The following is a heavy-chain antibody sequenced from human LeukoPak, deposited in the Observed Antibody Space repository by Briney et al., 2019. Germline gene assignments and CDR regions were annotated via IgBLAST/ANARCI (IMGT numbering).Heavy chain of an antibody. CDR2: ISGSGGSA. CDR3: AKAALLGHSSSWYDY. V-gene: IGHV3-23*01. CDR1: GFTFSNYA. Sequence: GGSLRLSRAASGFTFSNYAMSWVRQAPGTGLGWVSTISGSGGSAYYADSVKGRFTISRDNSNNTLHLQMNSLRAEDTAVYYCAKAALLGHSSSWYDYWGQGTLVTVSS. D-gene: IGHD6-13*01. J-gene: IGHJ4*02.